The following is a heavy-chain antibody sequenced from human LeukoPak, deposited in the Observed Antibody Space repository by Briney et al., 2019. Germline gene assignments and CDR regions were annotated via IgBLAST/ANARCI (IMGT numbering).Heavy chain of an antibody. CDR3: ARGSHYDFWSGSHYYMDV. J-gene: IGHJ6*03. CDR1: GYTFTVYY. D-gene: IGHD3-3*01. CDR2: INPNRGGT. V-gene: IGHV1-2*02. Sequence: ASVTVSFKGSGYTFTVYYMHWVRQAPGQGREWMGWINPNRGGTNYAQKFQGRGTMTRDTSISTAYMELSRLRSDDTAVYYCARGSHYDFWSGSHYYMDVWGKGATVTVSS.